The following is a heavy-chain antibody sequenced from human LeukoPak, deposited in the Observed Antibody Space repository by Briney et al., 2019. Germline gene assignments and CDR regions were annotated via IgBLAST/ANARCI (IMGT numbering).Heavy chain of an antibody. CDR2: IRYDGSNK. CDR3: AREAQHCSSNSCYGGWFDP. J-gene: IGHJ5*02. V-gene: IGHV3-30*02. D-gene: IGHD2-2*01. CDR1: GFTFRNYA. Sequence: GGSLRLPCTTSGFTFRNYAMSWVRRAPGKGLEWVAFIRYDGSNKYYADSVKGRFTISRDNSKNTLYLQMNSLRAEDTAVYHCAREAQHCSSNSCYGGWFDPWGQGTLVTVSS.